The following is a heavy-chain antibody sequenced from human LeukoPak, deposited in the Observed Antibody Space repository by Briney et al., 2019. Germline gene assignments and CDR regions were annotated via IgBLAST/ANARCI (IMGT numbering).Heavy chain of an antibody. J-gene: IGHJ6*03. CDR3: AGDFWSGYYYYYYMDV. V-gene: IGHV1-46*01. Sequence: ASVKVSCKASGYTFTSYYMHWVRQAPGQGLEWMGIINPSGGSTSYAQKFQGRVTMTRDTSTSTVYMELSSLRSEDTAVYYCAGDFWSGYYYYYYMDVWGKGTTVTVSS. D-gene: IGHD3-3*01. CDR2: INPSGGST. CDR1: GYTFTSYY.